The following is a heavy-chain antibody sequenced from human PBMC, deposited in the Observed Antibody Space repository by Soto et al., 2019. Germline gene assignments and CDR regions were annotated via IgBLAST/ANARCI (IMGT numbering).Heavy chain of an antibody. Sequence: QVQLVESGGGVVQPGRSLRLSCAASGFTFSSHAMHWVRQAPGKGLEWVAVIWYDGSKKYYADSVKGRFTVARDDSKNTLSLQMNSLRVEDTAVYYCARDPGYSGFDFDCWGQGTLVTVSS. D-gene: IGHD5-12*01. CDR3: ARDPGYSGFDFDC. CDR1: GFTFSSHA. V-gene: IGHV3-33*01. J-gene: IGHJ4*02. CDR2: IWYDGSKK.